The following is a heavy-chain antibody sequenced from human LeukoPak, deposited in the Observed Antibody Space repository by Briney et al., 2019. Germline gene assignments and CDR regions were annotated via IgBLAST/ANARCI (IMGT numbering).Heavy chain of an antibody. D-gene: IGHD5-12*01. V-gene: IGHV4-34*01. CDR2: INHSGST. CDR1: GGSFSGYY. CDR3: ARGTAIVATNH. Sequence: PSETLSLTCAVYGGSFSGYYWSWIRQPPGKGLEWIGEINHSGSTNYNPSLKSRVTISVDTSKNQFSLKLSSVTAADTAVYYCARGTAIVATNHWGQGTLVTVSS. J-gene: IGHJ4*02.